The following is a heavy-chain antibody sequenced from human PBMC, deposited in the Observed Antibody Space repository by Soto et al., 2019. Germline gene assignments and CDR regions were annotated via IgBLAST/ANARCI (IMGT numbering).Heavy chain of an antibody. CDR3: ASWGVVDY. Sequence: SETLSLTCTVSGGSSSSYYWSWIRQPPGKGLEWIGYIYYSGSTYYNPSLKSRVTISVDTSKNQFSLKLSSVTAADTAVYYCASWGVVDYWGQGTLVTVSS. V-gene: IGHV4-59*06. D-gene: IGHD3-16*01. J-gene: IGHJ4*02. CDR1: GGSSSSYY. CDR2: IYYSGST.